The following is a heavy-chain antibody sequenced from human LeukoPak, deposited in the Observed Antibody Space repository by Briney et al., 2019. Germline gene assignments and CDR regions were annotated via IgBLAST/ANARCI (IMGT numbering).Heavy chain of an antibody. CDR3: ARDVYNMGDY. D-gene: IGHD1-1*01. CDR2: ISWNSGSI. Sequence: GGSLRLSCAASGFTFDDYAMHWVRQAPGKGLEWVSGISWNSGSIGYADSVKGRFTISRDNAKNSLYLRMNSLRAEDTAVYYCARDVYNMGDYWGQGTLVTVSS. CDR1: GFTFDDYA. V-gene: IGHV3-9*01. J-gene: IGHJ4*02.